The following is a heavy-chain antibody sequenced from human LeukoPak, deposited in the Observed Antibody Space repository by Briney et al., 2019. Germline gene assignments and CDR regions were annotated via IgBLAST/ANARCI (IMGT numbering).Heavy chain of an antibody. CDR2: ISSSSSTI. D-gene: IGHD6-19*01. J-gene: IGHJ4*02. Sequence: GGSLRLSCAASGFTFSSYSMNWVRQAPGKGLEWVSYISSSSSTIYYADSVKGRFTISRDNAKNSLYLQMNSLRAEDTAVYYCARVAHSNGWYDPAYWGQGTLVTVSS. CDR1: GFTFSSYS. V-gene: IGHV3-48*01. CDR3: ARVAHSNGWYDPAY.